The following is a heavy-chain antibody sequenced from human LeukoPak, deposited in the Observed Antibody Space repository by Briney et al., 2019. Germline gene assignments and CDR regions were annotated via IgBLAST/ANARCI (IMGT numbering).Heavy chain of an antibody. CDR3: AKDGRSDIPGY. D-gene: IGHD2-15*01. V-gene: IGHV3-7*03. Sequence: GGSLRLSCAASGFTFSSYWMSWVRQAPGKGLEWVANIKQDGSEKYYVDSVKGRFTISRDNSKDTLYLQMNSLRVEDTAVYYCAKDGRSDIPGYWGQGTLVTVSS. CDR2: IKQDGSEK. J-gene: IGHJ4*02. CDR1: GFTFSSYW.